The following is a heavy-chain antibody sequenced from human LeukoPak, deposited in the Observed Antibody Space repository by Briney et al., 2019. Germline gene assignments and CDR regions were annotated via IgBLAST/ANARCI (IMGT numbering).Heavy chain of an antibody. D-gene: IGHD6-19*01. Sequence: GGSLRLSCAGSGFTFSHYWMSWVRQAPGKGLEGVANIKQDGSEKYSVDSVKGRFTISRDNTKNSLYLQMNSLRGEDSAVYYCARNPNWLSYGMDVWGQGTTVTVSS. CDR3: ARNPNWLSYGMDV. J-gene: IGHJ6*02. V-gene: IGHV3-7*01. CDR1: GFTFSHYW. CDR2: IKQDGSEK.